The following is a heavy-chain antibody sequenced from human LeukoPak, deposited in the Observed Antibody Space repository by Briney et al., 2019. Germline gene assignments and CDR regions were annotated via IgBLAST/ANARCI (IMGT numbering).Heavy chain of an antibody. CDR2: INPSGGST. CDR3: ATDPAGGNDY. CDR1: GYTFTSYY. J-gene: IGHJ4*02. Sequence: ASVTVSCTASGYTFTSYYMHWVRQAPGQGLEWMGIINPSGGSTSYAQKFQGRVTMTRDTSTSTVYMGLSSLRSEDTAVYYCATDPAGGNDYWGQGTLVTVSS. D-gene: IGHD6-13*01. V-gene: IGHV1-46*01.